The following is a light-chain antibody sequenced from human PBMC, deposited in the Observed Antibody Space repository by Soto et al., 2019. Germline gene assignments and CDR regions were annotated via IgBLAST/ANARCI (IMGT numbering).Light chain of an antibody. CDR2: EVT. CDR3: CSYAGSSSSI. V-gene: IGLV2-23*02. J-gene: IGLJ1*01. CDR1: SSDVGTYNL. Sequence: QSALTQPASVSGSPGQSITSSCSGTSSDVGTYNLVSWYQQYPGKAPRLMIYEVTKRPSGVSNRFSGSKSGNTASLTISGLQPEDEADYYCCSYAGSSSSIFGTGTKVTV.